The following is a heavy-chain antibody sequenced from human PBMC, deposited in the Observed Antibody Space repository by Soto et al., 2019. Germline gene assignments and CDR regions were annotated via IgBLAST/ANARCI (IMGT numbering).Heavy chain of an antibody. D-gene: IGHD3-16*01. CDR2: ISGSGGRS. CDR3: AKAYFVWSSEQPYYFDY. J-gene: IGHJ4*02. Sequence: EVQLLDSGGGLVQPGGSLRLSCAASGFTFSNYAMTWVRQGPGKGLEWVSGISGSGGRSYYEDSVKGLFTISRDNSKSTLYLQMNSLRAEDTAVYYCAKAYFVWSSEQPYYFDYWGQGTLVTVSS. V-gene: IGHV3-23*01. CDR1: GFTFSNYA.